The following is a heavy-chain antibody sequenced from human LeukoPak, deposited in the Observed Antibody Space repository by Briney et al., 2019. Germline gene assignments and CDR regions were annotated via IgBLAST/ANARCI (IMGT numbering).Heavy chain of an antibody. D-gene: IGHD6-13*01. V-gene: IGHV4-39*07. CDR1: GDSISTSSYY. J-gene: IGHJ4*02. CDR3: ARGVIAAGGNDFDY. Sequence: SETLSLTCSVSGDSISTSSYYWGWIRQPPGKGLEWIGTIYYSGSTYYNPSLTSRVTMSVDTSKNQLSLKVISVTAADTAVYYCARGVIAAGGNDFDYWGQGTLVTVSS. CDR2: IYYSGST.